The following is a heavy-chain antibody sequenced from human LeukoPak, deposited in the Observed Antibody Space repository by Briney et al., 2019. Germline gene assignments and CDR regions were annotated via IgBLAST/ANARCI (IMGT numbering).Heavy chain of an antibody. CDR2: IYHSGST. V-gene: IGHV4-38-2*02. J-gene: IGHJ5*02. D-gene: IGHD4-17*01. CDR3: AREYGDGTDWFDP. CDR1: GYSISSGYY. Sequence: PSETPSLTCAVSGYSISSGYYWGWIRQPPGKGLEWIGSIYHSGSTYYNPSLKSRVTISVDTSKNQFSLKLSSVTAADTAVYYCAREYGDGTDWFDPWGQGTLVTVSS.